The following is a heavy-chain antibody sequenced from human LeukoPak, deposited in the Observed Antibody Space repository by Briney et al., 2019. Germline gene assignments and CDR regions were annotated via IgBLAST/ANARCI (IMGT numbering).Heavy chain of an antibody. CDR1: GGSISGTNW. D-gene: IGHD6-13*01. Sequence: PSGTLSLTCGVSGGSISGTNWWSWIRQPPGKGLEWIGFMHHSGSTSHHPSLQNRVTMSVDTSKNQLSLKLTSATAADTAMYFCAGVRTAGTGPDCWGQGTLVTVSS. CDR3: AGVRTAGTGPDC. CDR2: MHHSGST. J-gene: IGHJ4*02. V-gene: IGHV4-59*01.